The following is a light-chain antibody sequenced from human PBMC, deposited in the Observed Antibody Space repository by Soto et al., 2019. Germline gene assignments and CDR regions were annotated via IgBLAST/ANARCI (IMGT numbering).Light chain of an antibody. V-gene: IGKV1-13*02. CDR2: DVS. Sequence: AIQLTQSPSSLSASVGDRVTITCRASQDIRVALAWYQQKPGKAPKILIYDVSSLQSGVPSRFSGSSSGTDFTLTISGLQPEDFATYYCQQFNSYPIIFGQGTRLDIK. CDR1: QDIRVA. CDR3: QQFNSYPII. J-gene: IGKJ5*01.